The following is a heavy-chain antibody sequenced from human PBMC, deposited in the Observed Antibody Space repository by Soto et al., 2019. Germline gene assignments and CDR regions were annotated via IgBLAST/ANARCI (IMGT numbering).Heavy chain of an antibody. D-gene: IGHD3-10*01. CDR3: AKSGVWFGSNWFDP. Sequence: EVQLLESGGGLVQPGGSLRLSCAASGFTFSSYAKSWVRQAPGKGLEWVSAISGSGGSTYYADSVKGRFTISRDNSKNTLYLQMNSLRAGDTAVYYCAKSGVWFGSNWFDPWGQGTLVTVSS. J-gene: IGHJ5*02. CDR2: ISGSGGST. CDR1: GFTFSSYA. V-gene: IGHV3-23*01.